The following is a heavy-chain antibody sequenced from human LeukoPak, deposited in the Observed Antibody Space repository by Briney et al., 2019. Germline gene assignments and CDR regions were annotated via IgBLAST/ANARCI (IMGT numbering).Heavy chain of an antibody. CDR2: ISAYNAII. V-gene: IGHV1-18*01. CDR3: ARGRYSSGSSFDY. J-gene: IGHJ4*02. CDR1: GYTFTSYG. Sequence: ASVKVSCKASGYTFTSYGISWVRQAPGQGLEWMGWISAYNAIINYAQKVQGRVTMTTDTSTSTAYMQLRSLRSDDTAVYYCARGRYSSGSSFDYWGQGTLVTVSS. D-gene: IGHD6-19*01.